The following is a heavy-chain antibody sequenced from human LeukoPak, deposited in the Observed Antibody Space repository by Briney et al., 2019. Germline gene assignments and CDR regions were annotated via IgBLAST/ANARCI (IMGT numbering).Heavy chain of an antibody. CDR2: IYSSGST. J-gene: IGHJ3*02. Sequence: PSQTLSLTCTVSGGSISSSGYYWSWIRQHPGKGLEWIGYIYSSGSTYYNPSLKSRVTISVDASKNQFSLKLNSVTAADTAVYYCARFPVVVPATVGYAFDIWGQGTMVTVSS. CDR1: GGSISSSGYY. D-gene: IGHD2-15*01. V-gene: IGHV4-31*03. CDR3: ARFPVVVPATVGYAFDI.